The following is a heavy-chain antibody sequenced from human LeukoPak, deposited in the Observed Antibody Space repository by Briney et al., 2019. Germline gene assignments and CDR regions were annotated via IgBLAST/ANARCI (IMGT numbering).Heavy chain of an antibody. CDR3: AKDIGSSGWNDAFDI. J-gene: IGHJ3*02. V-gene: IGHV3-9*01. D-gene: IGHD6-19*01. CDR2: ISWNSGRI. Sequence: GGSLRLSCAASAFTFDDYAMHWVRQAPGKGLEWVSGISWNSGRIGYADSVKGRFTISRDNAKNSLYLQMNSLRAEDTALYYCAKDIGSSGWNDAFDIWGQGTMVTVSS. CDR1: AFTFDDYA.